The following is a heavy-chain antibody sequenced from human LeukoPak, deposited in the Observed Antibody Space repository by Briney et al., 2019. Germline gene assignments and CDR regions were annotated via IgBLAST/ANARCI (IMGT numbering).Heavy chain of an antibody. CDR3: AGAYSAYDPFDY. V-gene: IGHV3-53*01. CDR2: IYSGGST. CDR1: GFTVSSNY. D-gene: IGHD5-12*01. Sequence: PGGSLRLSCAASGFTVSSNYMSWVRQAPGKGLEWVSIIYSGGSTFYADSVRGRFTISRDNAKNTVHLQMNSLRVEDTAIYFCAGAYSAYDPFDYWGQGILVTVSS. J-gene: IGHJ4*02.